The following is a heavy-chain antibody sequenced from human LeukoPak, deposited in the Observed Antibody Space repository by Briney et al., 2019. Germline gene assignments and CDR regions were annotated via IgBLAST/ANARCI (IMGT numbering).Heavy chain of an antibody. CDR1: GYTFTSYA. Sequence: ASVKVSCKASGYTFTSYAMHWVRQAPGQRLEWMGWINAGNGNTKYSQKFQGRVTITRDTSASTAYMELSSLRSEDTAVYYCARHFPRKVAATDAFDIWGQGTMVTVSS. V-gene: IGHV1-3*01. D-gene: IGHD2-15*01. CDR2: INAGNGNT. CDR3: ARHFPRKVAATDAFDI. J-gene: IGHJ3*02.